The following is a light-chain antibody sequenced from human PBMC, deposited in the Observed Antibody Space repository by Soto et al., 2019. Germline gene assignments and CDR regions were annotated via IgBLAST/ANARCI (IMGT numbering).Light chain of an antibody. V-gene: IGKV1-39*01. CDR2: AAS. CDR3: QPSYSTPLT. CDR1: QSISSY. J-gene: IGKJ4*01. Sequence: DIQMPQSPSSLSASVGDIVTITCRASQSISSYLNWYQQKPGKAPKLLIYAASSLQSGVPSRFSGSGSGTDFTLTISSLQPEDVATYYCQPSYSTPLTFGGGTKVEIK.